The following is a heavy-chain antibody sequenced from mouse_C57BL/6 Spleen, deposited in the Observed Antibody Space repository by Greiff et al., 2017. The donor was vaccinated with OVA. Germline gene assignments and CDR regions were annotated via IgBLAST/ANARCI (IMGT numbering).Heavy chain of an antibody. CDR3: ARRNYDYSWYVDY. V-gene: IGHV1-61*01. Sequence: QVQLQQPGAELVRPGSSVKLSCKASGYTFTSYWMDWVKQRPGQGLEWIGNIYPSDSETHYNQKFKDKATLTVDKSSSTAYMQLSSLTSEDSAVYYCARRNYDYSWYVDYWGQGTTLTVSS. J-gene: IGHJ2*01. CDR1: GYTFTSYW. CDR2: IYPSDSET. D-gene: IGHD2-4*01.